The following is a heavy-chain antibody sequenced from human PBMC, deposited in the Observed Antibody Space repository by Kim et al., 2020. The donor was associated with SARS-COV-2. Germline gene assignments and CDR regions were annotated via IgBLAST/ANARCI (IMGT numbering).Heavy chain of an antibody. V-gene: IGHV4-31*03. J-gene: IGHJ5*02. CDR1: GGSISSGGYY. Sequence: SETLSLTCTVSGGSISSGGYYWIWIRQHPGKGLVWIGYIYYSGSTYYNPSLKSRVTISVYTSKNQFSLKLRSVTAADTSVYYCARFSFSSSREHWFDPWGPGNPVTVSS. D-gene: IGHD6-13*01. CDR3: ARFSFSSSREHWFDP. CDR2: IYYSGST.